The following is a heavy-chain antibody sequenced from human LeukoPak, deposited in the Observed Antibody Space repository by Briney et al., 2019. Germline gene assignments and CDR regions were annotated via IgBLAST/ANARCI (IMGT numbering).Heavy chain of an antibody. CDR2: IKSNIDGGTT. CDR3: ILPGCCALDN. D-gene: IGHD2-21*01. V-gene: IGHV3-15*01. Sequence: PGGSLRLSCVGSGFTFSDAWIAWVRQRPGEGLEWVGRIKSNIDGGTTGYAAPVTGRFTISRDDSKKTLFLHMHSLQTDDTAVYFCILPGCCALDNWGQGALVTVSS. J-gene: IGHJ4*02. CDR1: GFTFSDAW.